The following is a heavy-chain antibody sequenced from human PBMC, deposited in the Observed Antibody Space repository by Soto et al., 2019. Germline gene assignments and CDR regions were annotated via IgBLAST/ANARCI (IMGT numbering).Heavy chain of an antibody. D-gene: IGHD6-6*01. J-gene: IGHJ5*02. CDR3: AREWGSSSRGNQPMRGWFDP. Sequence: QVQLVASGGGVVQPGRSMSLSCAASGFTFSSYGMHWVRQAPGKGLEWVAVIWYDGSNKYYADSVKGRFTISSDNSKNTLYPQMNSLRAEDTAVDYCAREWGSSSRGNQPMRGWFDPWGQGTLVTVSS. V-gene: IGHV3-33*01. CDR2: IWYDGSNK. CDR1: GFTFSSYG.